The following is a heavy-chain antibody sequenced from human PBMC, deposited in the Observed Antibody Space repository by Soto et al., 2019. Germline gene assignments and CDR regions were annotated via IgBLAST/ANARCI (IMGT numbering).Heavy chain of an antibody. J-gene: IGHJ6*02. CDR2: IRSKAYGGTT. V-gene: IGHV3-49*03. D-gene: IGHD5-18*01. Sequence: GGSLRLSCTASGFTFGDYAMSWFRQAPGKGLEWVGFIRSKAYGGTTEYAASVKGRFTISRDDSKSIAYLQMNSLKTEDTAVYYCTRDFDYPTYTALTYYYYGMDVWGQGTTVTVSS. CDR1: GFTFGDYA. CDR3: TRDFDYPTYTALTYYYYGMDV.